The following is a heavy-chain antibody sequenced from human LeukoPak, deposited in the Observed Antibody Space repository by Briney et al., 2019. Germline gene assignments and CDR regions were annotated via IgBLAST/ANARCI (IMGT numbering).Heavy chain of an antibody. D-gene: IGHD2-15*01. Sequence: PSQTLSLTCTVSGGSISSGGYYWSWIRQHPGKGLEWIGYIYYSGSTYYNPSLKSRVTISVDTSKNQFSLKLISVTAADTAVYYCAREGYCSGGSCRTIDYWGQGTLVTVSS. CDR1: GGSISSGGYY. V-gene: IGHV4-31*03. CDR3: AREGYCSGGSCRTIDY. J-gene: IGHJ4*02. CDR2: IYYSGST.